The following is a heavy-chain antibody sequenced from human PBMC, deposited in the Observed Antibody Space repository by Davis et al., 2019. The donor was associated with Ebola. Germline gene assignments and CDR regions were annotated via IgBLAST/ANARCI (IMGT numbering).Heavy chain of an antibody. CDR1: GFTFSSYA. D-gene: IGHD6-19*01. CDR2: ISGSGGST. Sequence: GESLKISCAASGFTFSSYAMSWVRQAPGKGLEWVSAISGSGGSTYYADSVKGRFTISRDNSKNTLYLQMNSLRAEDTAVYYCAKISSEYYYYGMDVWGQGTTVTVSS. CDR3: AKISSEYYYYGMDV. J-gene: IGHJ6*02. V-gene: IGHV3-23*01.